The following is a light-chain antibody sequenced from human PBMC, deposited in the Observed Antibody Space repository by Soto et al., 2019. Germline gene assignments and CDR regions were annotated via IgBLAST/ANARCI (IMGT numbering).Light chain of an antibody. Sequence: EIVLTQSPGTLSLSPGERATLSCRASQSVSSSYLAWYQQKPGQAPRLLISGASSRATGIPDRFSGSGSGTDFTLTISRLEPEDFAVYYCHQYGSAPWTFGQGTKVDIK. CDR1: QSVSSSY. V-gene: IGKV3-20*01. CDR2: GAS. J-gene: IGKJ1*01. CDR3: HQYGSAPWT.